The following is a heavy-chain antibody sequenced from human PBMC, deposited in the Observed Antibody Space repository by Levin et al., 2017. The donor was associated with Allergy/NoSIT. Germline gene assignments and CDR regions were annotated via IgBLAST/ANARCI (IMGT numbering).Heavy chain of an antibody. CDR1: GFTFSSYA. Sequence: GESLKISCAASGFTFSSYAMSWVRQAPGKGLEWVSAISGSGGSTYNADSVKGRFTISRDNSKNTLYLQMNSLRAEDTAIYYCAKRGYCTSTGCGFYYYYAMDVWGQGTTVTVSS. CDR2: ISGSGGST. J-gene: IGHJ6*02. V-gene: IGHV3-23*01. CDR3: AKRGYCTSTGCGFYYYYAMDV. D-gene: IGHD2-2*01.